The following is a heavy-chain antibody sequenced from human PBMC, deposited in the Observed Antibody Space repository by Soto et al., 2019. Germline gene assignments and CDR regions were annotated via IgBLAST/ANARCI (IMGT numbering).Heavy chain of an antibody. D-gene: IGHD1-26*01. CDR3: AREQGAYAEYFKH. V-gene: IGHV3-33*01. J-gene: IGHJ1*01. CDR1: GFTFSSYG. CDR2: IWYDGSNK. Sequence: QVQLVESGGGVVQPGRSLRLSCAASGFTFSSYGMHWVRQAPGKGLEWVALIWYDGSNKYYADSVKGRFTISRDNSKNTLYLQMNSLRAEDRAVYYCAREQGAYAEYFKHWGQGTLVTVSP.